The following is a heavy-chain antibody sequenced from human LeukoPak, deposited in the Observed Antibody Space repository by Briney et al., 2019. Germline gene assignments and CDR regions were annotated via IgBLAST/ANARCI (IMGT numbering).Heavy chain of an antibody. CDR3: ARLGTTVTDDAFDI. CDR2: IHHSGST. V-gene: IGHV4-34*01. Sequence: KTSETLSLTCAVYGESFSAYYWNWIRQAPGKRLEWIGEIHHSGSTNYNPSLKSRVTISVDTSKNQFSLKLSSVTAADTAVYYCARLGTTVTDDAFDIWGQGTMVTVSS. CDR1: GESFSAYY. D-gene: IGHD4-17*01. J-gene: IGHJ3*02.